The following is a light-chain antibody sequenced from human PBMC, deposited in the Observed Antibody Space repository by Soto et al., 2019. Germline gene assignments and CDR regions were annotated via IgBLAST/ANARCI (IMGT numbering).Light chain of an antibody. CDR3: QQYNSYPWT. CDR2: KAS. V-gene: IGKV1-5*03. J-gene: IGKJ1*01. Sequence: DIQMTQSPSTLSASVGDRVTITCRASQSVSSWLAWYQQKPGKAPKLLIYKASSLESGVPSRFSGCGSVTEFTLTISSLQPDDFATYYYQQYNSYPWTFGQGTKVEIK. CDR1: QSVSSW.